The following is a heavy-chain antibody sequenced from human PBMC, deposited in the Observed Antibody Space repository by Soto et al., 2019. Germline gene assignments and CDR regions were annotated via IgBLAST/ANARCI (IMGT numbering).Heavy chain of an antibody. CDR3: XKGFASYXDNSGYYGGXHY. D-gene: IGHD3-22*01. J-gene: IGHJ4*02. CDR2: ISASGGST. CDR1: GFTFSSYA. V-gene: IGHV3-23*01. Sequence: EVQLLESGGGLVQPGGSLRLSCAVSGFTFSSYAMSWVRQAPGKGLEWVSAISASGGSTHYADSVEGRXTISXDHXXXXXXXXXXXXXXXXXXXXXXXKGFASYXDNSGYYGGXHYWGQGTRVTVSS.